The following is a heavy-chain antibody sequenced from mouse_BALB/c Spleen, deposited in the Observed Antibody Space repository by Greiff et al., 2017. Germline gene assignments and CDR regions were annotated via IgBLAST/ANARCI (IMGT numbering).Heavy chain of an antibody. CDR3: ASIYYGYDRYFDV. CDR2: ISYSGST. Sequence: EVQLVESGPGLVKPSQSLSLTCTVTGYSITSDYAWNWIRQFPGNKLEWMGYISYSGSTSYNPSLKSRISITRDTSKNQFFLQLNSVTTEDTATYYCASIYYGYDRYFDVWGAGTTVTVSS. D-gene: IGHD2-2*01. CDR1: GYSITSDYA. J-gene: IGHJ1*01. V-gene: IGHV3-2*02.